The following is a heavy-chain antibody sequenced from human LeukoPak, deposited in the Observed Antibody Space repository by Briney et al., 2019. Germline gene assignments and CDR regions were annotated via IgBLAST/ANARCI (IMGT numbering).Heavy chain of an antibody. V-gene: IGHV4-34*01. CDR2: INHSGST. D-gene: IGHD6-13*01. CDR3: VRGGGAAAVRNWFDP. Sequence: PSETLSLTCAVYGGSFSGYYWSWIRQPPGKGLEWIGEINHSGSTNYNPSLKSRVTISVDTSKNQFSLKLSSVTAADTAVYYCVRGGGAAAVRNWFDPWGQGTLVTVSS. CDR1: GGSFSGYY. J-gene: IGHJ5*02.